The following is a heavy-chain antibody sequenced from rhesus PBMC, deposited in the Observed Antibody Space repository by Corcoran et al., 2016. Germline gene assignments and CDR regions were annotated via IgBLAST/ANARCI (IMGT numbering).Heavy chain of an antibody. CDR2: INSGGGST. J-gene: IGHJ3*01. CDR3: AKDRDDAFDF. CDR1: GFTFSSYW. V-gene: IGHV3S42*01. Sequence: EVQLVESGGGLAKPGGSLRLSGAASGFTFSSYWMNWVRQTPGKGLEWISAINSGGGSTYCADSVKGRFTISRDNSKNTLSLQMNSLRAEDTAVYYCAKDRDDAFDFWGQGLRVTVSS.